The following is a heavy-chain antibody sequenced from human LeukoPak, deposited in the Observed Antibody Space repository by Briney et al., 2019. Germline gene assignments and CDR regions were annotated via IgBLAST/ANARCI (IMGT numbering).Heavy chain of an antibody. D-gene: IGHD3-22*01. J-gene: IGHJ1*01. CDR1: GDYISSSSYY. V-gene: IGHV4-39*01. Sequence: PSETLSLTCAVSGDYISSSSYYWGWIRQSPGTGLEWIGDIYHSGRTYYNPSPKSRVAISIDTSKNQFSLRLRSMTAADTAVFYCARRRYYDSTGYFEWGRGTLVTVSS. CDR2: IYHSGRT. CDR3: ARRRYYDSTGYFE.